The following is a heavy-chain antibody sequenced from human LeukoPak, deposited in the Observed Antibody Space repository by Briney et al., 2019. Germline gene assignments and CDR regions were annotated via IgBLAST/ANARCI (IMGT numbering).Heavy chain of an antibody. CDR3: ARGPSYYYDSSGYYWSRSYFQH. Sequence: SETLSLTCTVSGGSISSYYWTWIRQPPGKGLEWIGYIYTSGSTNYSPSLKSRVTISLDTSKNQFSLKLSSVTAADTAVYYCARGPSYYYDSSGYYWSRSYFQHWGQGTLVTVTS. V-gene: IGHV4-4*09. CDR2: IYTSGST. J-gene: IGHJ1*01. D-gene: IGHD3-22*01. CDR1: GGSISSYY.